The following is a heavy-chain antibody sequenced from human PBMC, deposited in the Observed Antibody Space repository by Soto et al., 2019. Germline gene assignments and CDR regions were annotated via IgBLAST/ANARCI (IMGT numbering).Heavy chain of an antibody. Sequence: GGSLRLSXEVSGLIFSDHYMDWVRRAPGEGLEWVGRIRNKPRSHTTEYAASVTGRFSISRDDSKNTMYLQMNGLNTGDTAVYYCTSPLSADNYGFDYWGPGTLVTVSS. CDR2: IRNKPRSHTT. J-gene: IGHJ4*02. CDR3: TSPLSADNYGFDY. V-gene: IGHV3-72*01. D-gene: IGHD5-18*01. CDR1: GLIFSDHY.